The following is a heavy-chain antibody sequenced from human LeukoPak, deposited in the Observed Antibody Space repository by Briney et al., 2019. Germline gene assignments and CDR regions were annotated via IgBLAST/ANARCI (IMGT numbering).Heavy chain of an antibody. Sequence: SETLSLTCAVYGGSFSGYYWSWIRQPPGKGLEWIGEINHSGSTNYNPSLKSRVTISVDTSKNQFSLKLSSVTAADTAVYYCARGGRDSSGYPNRRLDYWGQGTLVTVSS. D-gene: IGHD3-22*01. CDR2: INHSGST. J-gene: IGHJ4*02. CDR3: ARGGRDSSGYPNRRLDY. V-gene: IGHV4-34*01. CDR1: GGSFSGYY.